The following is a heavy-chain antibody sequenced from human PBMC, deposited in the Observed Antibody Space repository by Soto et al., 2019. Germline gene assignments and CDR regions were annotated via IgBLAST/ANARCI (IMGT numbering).Heavy chain of an antibody. Sequence: GGSRRLSCXASGFTFSSYSMNWVRQAPGKGLEWVSSISSSSSYIYYADSVKGRFTISRDNAKNSLYLQMNSLRAEDTAVYYCARARVGATPRYYYGMDVWGQGTTVTVSS. J-gene: IGHJ6*02. CDR1: GFTFSSYS. V-gene: IGHV3-21*01. CDR2: ISSSSSYI. CDR3: ARARVGATPRYYYGMDV. D-gene: IGHD1-26*01.